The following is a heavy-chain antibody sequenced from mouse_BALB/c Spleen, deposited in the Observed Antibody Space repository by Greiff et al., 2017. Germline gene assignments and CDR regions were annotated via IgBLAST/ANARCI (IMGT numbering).Heavy chain of an antibody. V-gene: IGHV1-4*01. CDR2: INPSSGYT. CDR1: GYTFTSYT. D-gene: IGHD1-1*01. Sequence: QVQLQQSGAELARPGASVKMSCKASGYTFTSYTMHWVKQRPGLGLEWIGYINPSSGYTNYNQKFKDKATLTADKSSSTAYMQLSSLTSEDSAVYYCARGGSSIPFAYWGQGTLVTVSA. CDR3: ARGGSSIPFAY. J-gene: IGHJ3*01.